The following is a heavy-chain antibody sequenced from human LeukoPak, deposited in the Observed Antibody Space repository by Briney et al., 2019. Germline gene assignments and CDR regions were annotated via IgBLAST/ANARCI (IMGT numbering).Heavy chain of an antibody. CDR1: GFTFSSYA. Sequence: GGSLRLSCAASGFTFSSYAMSWVRQAPGKGLEWVSAISGSGGSTYYADSVKGRFTISRDSSKNTLYLQMNSLRAEDTAVYYCAKAITMIVVVNDAFDIWGQGTMVTVSS. J-gene: IGHJ3*02. D-gene: IGHD3-22*01. CDR2: ISGSGGST. V-gene: IGHV3-23*01. CDR3: AKAITMIVVVNDAFDI.